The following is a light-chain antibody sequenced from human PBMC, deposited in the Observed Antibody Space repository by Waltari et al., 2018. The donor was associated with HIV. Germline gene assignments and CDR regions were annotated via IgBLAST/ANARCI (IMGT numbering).Light chain of an antibody. CDR1: QNVNSRF. V-gene: IGKV3-20*01. CDR2: GSS. CDR3: KQYGSSPLYS. J-gene: IGKJ2*03. Sequence: EIVLTQSPATLSLSPGERATLSCRASQNVNSRFLAWYQQKAGQAPRLLIHGSSSRATGIPDRFSGSGSGTDFTLTITRLEPEDFAVYYCKQYGSSPLYSFGQGTKLEIK.